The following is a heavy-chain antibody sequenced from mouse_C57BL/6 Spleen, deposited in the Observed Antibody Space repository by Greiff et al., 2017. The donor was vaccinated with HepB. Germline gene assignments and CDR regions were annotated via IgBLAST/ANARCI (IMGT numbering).Heavy chain of an antibody. CDR3: TRKDYRGFAY. CDR1: GYTFTDYE. CDR2: IDPETGGT. D-gene: IGHD2-14*01. V-gene: IGHV1-15*01. J-gene: IGHJ3*01. Sequence: QVQLQQSGAGLVRPGASVTLSCKASGYTFTDYEMHWVKQTPVHGLEWIGAIDPETGGTAYNQKFKGKAILTADKSSSTAYMELRSLTSEDSAVYYCTRKDYRGFAYWGQGTLVTVSA.